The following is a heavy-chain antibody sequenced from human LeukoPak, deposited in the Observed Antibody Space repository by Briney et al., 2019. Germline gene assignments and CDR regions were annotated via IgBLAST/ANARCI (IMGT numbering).Heavy chain of an antibody. CDR2: ISGSGGST. J-gene: IGHJ5*02. CDR1: GFTFSSYS. V-gene: IGHV3-23*01. D-gene: IGHD3-3*01. CDR3: ANVLEWLLYA. Sequence: GGSLRLSCAASGFTFSSYSMNWVRQAPGKGLEWVSAISGSGGSTYYADSVKGRFTISRDNSKNTLYLQMNSLRAEDTAVYYCANVLEWLLYAWGQGTLVTVSS.